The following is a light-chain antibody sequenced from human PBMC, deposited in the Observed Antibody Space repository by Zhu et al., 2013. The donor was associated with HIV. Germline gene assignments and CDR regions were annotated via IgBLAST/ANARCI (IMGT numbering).Light chain of an antibody. CDR3: QQYGTSLLFT. CDR2: GAS. CDR1: QSVSTNS. J-gene: IGKJ4*01. V-gene: IGKV3-20*01. Sequence: ETVLTQSPGTLSLSPGERATLSCRASQSVSTNSLAWYQQPPGQAPRLLIYGASIRATGIPDRFTGSGSGTDFTLTISRLEPEDFGMYYCQQYGTSLLFTFGGGTKVEIK.